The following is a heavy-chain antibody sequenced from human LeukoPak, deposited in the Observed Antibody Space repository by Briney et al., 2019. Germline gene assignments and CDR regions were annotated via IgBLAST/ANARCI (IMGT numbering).Heavy chain of an antibody. J-gene: IGHJ5*02. D-gene: IGHD6-13*01. CDR1: GFTFRNYA. Sequence: PGGSLRLSCTASGFTFRNYAMTWVRQAPGKGLEFVSAISGSGGSTYYADSVKGRFTIARDNSNNTLYLQMNRLRAEDTAVYYCAKGQSAGTRVFRWFDPWGQGTLVTVSS. CDR3: AKGQSAGTRVFRWFDP. CDR2: ISGSGGST. V-gene: IGHV3-23*01.